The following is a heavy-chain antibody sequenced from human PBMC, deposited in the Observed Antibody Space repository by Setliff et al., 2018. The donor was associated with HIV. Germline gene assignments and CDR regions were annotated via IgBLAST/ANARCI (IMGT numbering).Heavy chain of an antibody. CDR3: AVDLGDYYYDTTDYYYGGGLGY. Sequence: GASVKVSCKTSGYTFTSYTTHWVRQAPGQGLEWMGLINPSDGSTSYAPKFQDRVTITRDMSTRTAYMELSSLRSEDTAVYYCAVDLGDYYYDTTDYYYGGGLGYWGQGTLVTVSS. CDR2: INPSDGST. D-gene: IGHD3-22*01. J-gene: IGHJ4*02. V-gene: IGHV1-46*01. CDR1: GYTFTSYT.